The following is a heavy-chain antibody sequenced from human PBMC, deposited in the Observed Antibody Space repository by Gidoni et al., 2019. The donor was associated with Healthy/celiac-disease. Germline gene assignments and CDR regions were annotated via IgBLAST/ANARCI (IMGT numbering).Heavy chain of an antibody. CDR1: GLTFDDYA. Sequence: EVQLVESGGGLVQPGRSLRLSCAASGLTFDDYAMHWVRQAPGKGLEWVSGISWNSGSIGYADSVKGRFTISRDNAKNSLYLQMNSLRAEDTALYYCAKSADSSGYSHFDYWGQGTLVTVSS. CDR3: AKSADSSGYSHFDY. D-gene: IGHD3-22*01. J-gene: IGHJ4*02. CDR2: ISWNSGSI. V-gene: IGHV3-9*01.